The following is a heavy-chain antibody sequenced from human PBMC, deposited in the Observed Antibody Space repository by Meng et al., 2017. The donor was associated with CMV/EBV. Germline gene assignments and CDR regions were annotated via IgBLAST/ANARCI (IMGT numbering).Heavy chain of an antibody. D-gene: IGHD3-10*01. CDR2: LGYDGSIK. V-gene: IGHV3-30*02. CDR3: AKDQGEVEYYYGSVEYTPDDYYFDY. CDR1: GFTFSSYD. Sequence: GGSLRLSCAASGFTFSSYDMHWVRQAPGKGLEWVAFLGYDGSIKYYADSVKGRFTISRDNSKNTLYLQMNSLRAEDTAVYYCAKDQGEVEYYYGSVEYTPDDYYFDYWGQGTLVTVSS. J-gene: IGHJ4*02.